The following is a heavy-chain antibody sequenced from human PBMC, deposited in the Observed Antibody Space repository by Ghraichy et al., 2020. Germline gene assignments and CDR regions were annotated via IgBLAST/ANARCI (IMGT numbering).Heavy chain of an antibody. D-gene: IGHD2-15*01. J-gene: IGHJ4*02. CDR2: IYYSGST. V-gene: IGHV4-39*01. Sequence: ETLSLTCTVSGGSISSSSYYWGWIRQPPGKGLEWIGSIYYSGSTYYNPSLKSRVTISVDTSKNQFSLKLSSVTAADTAVYYCARLGYCSGGSCCIFDNWGQGTLVTVSS. CDR1: GGSISSSSYY. CDR3: ARLGYCSGGSCCIFDN.